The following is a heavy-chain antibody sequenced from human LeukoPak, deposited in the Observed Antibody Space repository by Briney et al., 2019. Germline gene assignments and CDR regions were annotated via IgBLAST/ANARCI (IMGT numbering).Heavy chain of an antibody. D-gene: IGHD3-22*01. CDR3: ATTRRYYYDSSGYSW. CDR1: GGSFSGYY. Sequence: SETLSLTCAVYGGSFSGYYWSWIRQPPGKGLEWIGEINHSGSANYNPSLKSRVTISVDTSKNQFSLKLSSVTAADTAVYYCATTRRYYYDSSGYSWWGQGTLVTVSS. J-gene: IGHJ4*02. V-gene: IGHV4-34*01. CDR2: INHSGSA.